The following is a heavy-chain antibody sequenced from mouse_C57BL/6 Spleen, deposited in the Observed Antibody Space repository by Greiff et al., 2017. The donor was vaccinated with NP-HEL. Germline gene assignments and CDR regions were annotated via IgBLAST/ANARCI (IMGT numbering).Heavy chain of an antibody. V-gene: IGHV2-2*01. CDR2: IWSGGST. D-gene: IGHD2-4*01. CDR1: GFSLTSYG. J-gene: IGHJ4*01. CDR3: ARRHYYDYVFYAMDY. Sequence: VMLVESGPGLVQPSQSLSITCTVSGFSLTSYGVHWVRQSPGKGLEWLGVIWSGGSTDYNAAFLSRLSISKDNSKSQVFFKMNSLQAYDTAIYYCARRHYYDYVFYAMDYWGQGTSVTVSS.